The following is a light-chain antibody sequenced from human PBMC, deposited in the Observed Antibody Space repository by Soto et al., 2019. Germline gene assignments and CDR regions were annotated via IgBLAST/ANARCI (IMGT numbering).Light chain of an antibody. CDR1: ESVTIW. V-gene: IGKV1-5*01. CDR3: EQYDSRSPWT. J-gene: IGKJ1*01. CDR2: DAS. Sequence: DIQLTQSPSSLSASVGDRVTITCRASESVTIWLAWYQQKPGKAPRLLIYDASTLEGGVASRFSASGSGTEFTLTISSLQPDDFATYYCEQYDSRSPWTFGQGTKIEIK.